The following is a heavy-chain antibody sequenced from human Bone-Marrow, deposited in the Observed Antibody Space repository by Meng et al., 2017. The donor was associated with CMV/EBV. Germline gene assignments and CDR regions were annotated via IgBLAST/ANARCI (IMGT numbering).Heavy chain of an antibody. CDR3: ARSRQYQLPWDAVDL. CDR2: ISSSGNTM. J-gene: IGHJ3*01. CDR1: GFIFSSYE. Sequence: GESLKISCATSGFIFSSYEMNWVRQAPGKGLEWVSHISSSGNTMFYADSVKGRFTISRDNTKPSLYLQMNSLSAEDTALYYCARSRQYQLPWDAVDLWGQGTMVTVSS. D-gene: IGHD2-2*01. V-gene: IGHV3-48*03.